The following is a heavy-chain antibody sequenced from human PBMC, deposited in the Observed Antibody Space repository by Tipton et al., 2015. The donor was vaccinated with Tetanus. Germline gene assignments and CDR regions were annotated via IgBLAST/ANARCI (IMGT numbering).Heavy chain of an antibody. V-gene: IGHV3-21*01. CDR3: ARGPLGTGVFDY. Sequence: SLRLSCAASGFTLSRYTLNWVRQAPGKGLEWVSSISSSSRYIYYADSVKGRFTISRDNAKNSLYLQMISLRAEDTAVYYCARGPLGTGVFDYWGQGTLVSVST. D-gene: IGHD7-27*01. J-gene: IGHJ4*02. CDR1: GFTLSRYT. CDR2: ISSSSRYI.